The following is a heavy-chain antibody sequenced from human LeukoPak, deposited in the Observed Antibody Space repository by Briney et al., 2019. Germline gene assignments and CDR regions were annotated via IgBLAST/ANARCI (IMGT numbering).Heavy chain of an antibody. Sequence: ASVKAPCKVSGYTLTELSMHWVRQAPGKGLEWMGGFDPEDGETIYAQKFQGRVTMTEDTSTDTAYMELSSLRSEDTAVYYCATEVMVRGVIYFDYWGQGTLVTVSS. V-gene: IGHV1-24*01. CDR2: FDPEDGET. CDR1: GYTLTELS. D-gene: IGHD3-10*01. J-gene: IGHJ4*02. CDR3: ATEVMVRGVIYFDY.